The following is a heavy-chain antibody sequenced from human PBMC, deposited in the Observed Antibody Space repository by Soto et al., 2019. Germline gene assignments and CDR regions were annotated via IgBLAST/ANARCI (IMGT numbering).Heavy chain of an antibody. V-gene: IGHV1-69*01. J-gene: IGHJ3*02. CDR1: GGTFSSYA. D-gene: IGHD2-15*01. CDR3: ARDGSANVAHKFDI. Sequence: QVQLVQSGAEVKKPGSSVKVSCKASGGTFSSYAISWERQAPGQGLEWMGGIIPIFGTANYAQKFRGRVTITADESTSTAYMELSSLRSEDTAVYYCARDGSANVAHKFDIWGQGTMVTVSS. CDR2: IIPIFGTA.